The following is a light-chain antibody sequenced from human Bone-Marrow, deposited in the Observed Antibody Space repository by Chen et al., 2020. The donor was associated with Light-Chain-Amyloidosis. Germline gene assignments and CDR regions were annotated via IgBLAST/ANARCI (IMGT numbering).Light chain of an antibody. CDR2: KAS. Sequence: DIQMTQSPSTLSASVGDRVTITCRASQSISSWLAWYQQKPGKAPKLRIYKASSLESGVPSRFSGSGSGTEFTLTISSLHPDDFATYYCQQYNSYSWTFGQGTKVEIK. CDR1: QSISSW. V-gene: IGKV1-5*03. J-gene: IGKJ1*01. CDR3: QQYNSYSWT.